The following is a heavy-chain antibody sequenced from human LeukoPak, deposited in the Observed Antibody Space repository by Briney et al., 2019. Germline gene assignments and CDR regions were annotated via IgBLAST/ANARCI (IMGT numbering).Heavy chain of an antibody. V-gene: IGHV3-33*08. CDR3: GRDSLGGDY. D-gene: IGHD3-16*01. CDR1: GFSFSTFG. J-gene: IGHJ4*02. Sequence: GGSLRLSCASSGFSFSTFGMHWARRAPGKGLEWVAVIWNDGSKKFYAESVKGRFTISRDNSQNTLYLQMNRLRAEDTAVYYCGRDSLGGDYWGQGTLVTVSS. CDR2: IWNDGSKK.